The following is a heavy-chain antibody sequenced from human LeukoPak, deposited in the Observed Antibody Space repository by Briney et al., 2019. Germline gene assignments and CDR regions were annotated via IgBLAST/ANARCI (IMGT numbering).Heavy chain of an antibody. CDR3: ASDREYCTNGVCSDYYYYMDV. V-gene: IGHV4-39*07. CDR1: GGSISSSSYY. Sequence: SETLSLTCTVSGGSISSSSYYWGWIRQPPGKGLEWIGSIYYSGSTYYNPSLKSRVTISVDTSKNQFSLKLSSVTAADTAVYYCASDREYCTNGVCSDYYYYMDVWGKGTTATVSS. J-gene: IGHJ6*03. D-gene: IGHD2-8*01. CDR2: IYYSGST.